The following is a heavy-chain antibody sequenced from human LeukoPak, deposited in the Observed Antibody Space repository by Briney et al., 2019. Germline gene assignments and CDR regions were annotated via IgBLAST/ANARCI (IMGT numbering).Heavy chain of an antibody. CDR1: GGTFSSYA. D-gene: IGHD4-17*01. Sequence: VASVKVSCKASGGTFSSYAISWVRQAPGQGLEWMGGIIPIFGTANYAQKFQGRVTITTDESTSTAYMELSSLRSEDTAVYYCARGHTDRTDYGDYAPYYYMDVWGQGTLVTVSS. J-gene: IGHJ6*03. CDR2: IIPIFGTA. V-gene: IGHV1-69*05. CDR3: ARGHTDRTDYGDYAPYYYMDV.